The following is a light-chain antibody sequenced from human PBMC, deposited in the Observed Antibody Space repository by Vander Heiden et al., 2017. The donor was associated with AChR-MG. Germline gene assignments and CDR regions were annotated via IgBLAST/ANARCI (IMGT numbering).Light chain of an antibody. Sequence: SSELTQDPAVSVALGQTVRITCQGDSLRSYYASWYQQKPGQAPVLVIYSKNNRPSGIPDRFSGSSSGNTASLTITGAQAEDEADYYCNSRDSSGNHLGVVFGGGTKLTGL. CDR1: SLRSYY. CDR2: SKN. V-gene: IGLV3-19*01. CDR3: NSRDSSGNHLGVV. J-gene: IGLJ2*01.